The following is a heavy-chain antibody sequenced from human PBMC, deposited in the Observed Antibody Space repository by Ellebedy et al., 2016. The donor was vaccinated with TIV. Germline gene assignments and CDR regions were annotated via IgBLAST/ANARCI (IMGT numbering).Heavy chain of an antibody. CDR1: GYNFASYW. CDR3: ARFSGSYGGFDY. CDR2: IDPSDSYT. J-gene: IGHJ4*02. D-gene: IGHD1-26*01. Sequence: GESLKISCQGSGYNFASYWISWVRQVPGRGLESMGRIDPSDSYTNYSPSFQGHGTISADKSISTAYLQWNSLKASDTAFYYCARFSGSYGGFDYWGQGTQVTVSS. V-gene: IGHV5-10-1*01.